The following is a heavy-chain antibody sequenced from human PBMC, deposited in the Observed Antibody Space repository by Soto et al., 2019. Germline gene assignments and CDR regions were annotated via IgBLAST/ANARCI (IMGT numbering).Heavy chain of an antibody. Sequence: EVRLVESGGGLVQPGGSLRLSCAASGFTFSSYWMHWVRQAPGKGLVWVSRINNDGSGTHYADSVKGRFTISRDNAKNTLYLQMNSLRAEDTAVYYCAREPVAVDYGTDVWGQGTTVTVSS. D-gene: IGHD2-15*01. CDR2: INNDGSGT. J-gene: IGHJ6*02. CDR3: AREPVAVDYGTDV. V-gene: IGHV3-74*01. CDR1: GFTFSSYW.